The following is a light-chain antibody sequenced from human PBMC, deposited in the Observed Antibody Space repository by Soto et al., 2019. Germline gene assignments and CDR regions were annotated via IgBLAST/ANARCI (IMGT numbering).Light chain of an antibody. J-gene: IGKJ1*01. CDR3: LQYGGSPQT. Sequence: EIVLTQSPGTLSLSPGERATLSCRASQSVSSYLAWYQRKPGQAPRLLIYGASSRATGIPDRFSGSGSGTDFTLTISRLEPEDFAVYYCLQYGGSPQTFGQGTKVAIK. V-gene: IGKV3-20*01. CDR1: QSVSSY. CDR2: GAS.